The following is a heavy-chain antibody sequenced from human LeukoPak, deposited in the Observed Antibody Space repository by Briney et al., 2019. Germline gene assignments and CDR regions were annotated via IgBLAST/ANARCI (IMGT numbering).Heavy chain of an antibody. J-gene: IGHJ4*02. CDR3: ARDRSISGVVTLDY. Sequence: GGSLRLSCAASGFTFSNSCMTWVRQAPGKGLEWVANIRQDGSEETYVDSVRGRFTISRDNAKNSLYLQMNTLRAEDTAMYYCARDRSISGVVTLDYSGQGALVTVSS. CDR2: IRQDGSEE. V-gene: IGHV3-7*01. CDR1: GFTFSNSC. D-gene: IGHD3-3*01.